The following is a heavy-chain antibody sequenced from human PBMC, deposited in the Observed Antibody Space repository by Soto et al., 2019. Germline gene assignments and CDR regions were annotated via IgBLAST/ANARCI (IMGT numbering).Heavy chain of an antibody. V-gene: IGHV1-69*01. Sequence: QVQLVQSGAEVKKPGSSVKVSCKASGGTFSSYAISWVRQAPGQGLEWMGGIIPIFGTANYAQKFQGRVTISADESTSTAYMELSSLRSEDTAVYYCARGTGGRIAARLGPPFDYWGQGTLVTVSS. D-gene: IGHD6-6*01. CDR3: ARGTGGRIAARLGPPFDY. CDR2: IIPIFGTA. CDR1: GGTFSSYA. J-gene: IGHJ4*02.